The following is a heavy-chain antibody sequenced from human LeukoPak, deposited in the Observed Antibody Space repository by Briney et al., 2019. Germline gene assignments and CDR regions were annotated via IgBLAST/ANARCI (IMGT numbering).Heavy chain of an antibody. CDR1: GYTFTGYY. J-gene: IGHJ6*04. CDR2: INPNSGGT. CDR3: AIRKITGGSYYGMDV. V-gene: IGHV1-2*02. Sequence: ASVKVSCKASGYTFTGYYMHWVRQAPGQGREWMGWINPNSGGTKYAQKFQGRVTMTRDTSISTAYMELSRLRSDDTGVYYCAIRKITGGSYYGMDVWGEGATVTVSS. D-gene: IGHD7-27*01.